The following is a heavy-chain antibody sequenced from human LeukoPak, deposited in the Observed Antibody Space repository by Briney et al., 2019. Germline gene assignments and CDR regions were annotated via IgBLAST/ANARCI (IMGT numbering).Heavy chain of an antibody. V-gene: IGHV5-51*07. D-gene: IGHD3-3*01. CDR2: IYPGDSDT. CDR3: ARQLNNTIFVPENWFDP. J-gene: IGHJ5*02. CDR1: GYSFTSYW. Sequence: GASLKISCKGSGYSFTSYWIGWVHQMPGKGLEWMGIIYPGDSDTRYRPSFQGQVTISADKSISTAYLQWSSLKASDTAMYYCARQLNNTIFVPENWFDPWGQGTLVTVSS.